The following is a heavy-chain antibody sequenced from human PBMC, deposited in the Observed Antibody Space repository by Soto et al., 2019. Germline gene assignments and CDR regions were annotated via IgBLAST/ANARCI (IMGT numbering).Heavy chain of an antibody. V-gene: IGHV4-39*01. D-gene: IGHD3-9*01. CDR1: GGYIGSSSYY. CDR2: IYYSGNT. CDR3: ARRTDDILTGYYALDY. Sequence: SETLSLTSTVSGGYIGSSSYYWGWIRQPPGKGLEWIGSIYYSGNTYYNPSLKSRVTISVDTSKNQFSLKLSSVTAADTAVYYCARRTDDILTGYYALDYWGQGTLVTVSS. J-gene: IGHJ4*02.